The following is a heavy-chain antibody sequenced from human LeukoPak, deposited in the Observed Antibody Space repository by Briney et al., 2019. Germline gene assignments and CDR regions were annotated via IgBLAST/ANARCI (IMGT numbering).Heavy chain of an antibody. D-gene: IGHD5-18*01. CDR1: GFTSSNAW. Sequence: PGGSLRLSCAASGFTSSNAWMSWVRQAPGKGLEWVGRIKSKTDGGTTDYAAPVKGRFTISRDDSKNTLYLQMNSLKTEDTAVYYCTTDGGVQLWSLIDYWGQGTLVTVSS. CDR3: TTDGGVQLWSLIDY. J-gene: IGHJ4*02. V-gene: IGHV3-15*01. CDR2: IKSKTDGGTT.